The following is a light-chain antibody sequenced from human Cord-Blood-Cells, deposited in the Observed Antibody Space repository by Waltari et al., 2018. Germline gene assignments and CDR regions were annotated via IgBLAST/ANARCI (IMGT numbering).Light chain of an antibody. CDR1: SSDVGSYNL. Sequence: QPALSQPAPVSGSPGQSITSSCAGTSSDVGSYNLVSWYQQHPGKAPKLMIYEGSQRPAGVSNRFSATKSGNTASLTISGLQAEDEAYYYCCSYAGSSTFVFGTGTKVTVL. CDR3: CSYAGSSTFV. CDR2: EGS. J-gene: IGLJ1*01. V-gene: IGLV2-23*01.